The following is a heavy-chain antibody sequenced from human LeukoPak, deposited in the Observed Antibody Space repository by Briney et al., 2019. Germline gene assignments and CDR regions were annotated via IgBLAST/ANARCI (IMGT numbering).Heavy chain of an antibody. J-gene: IGHJ6*03. Sequence: KPSETLSLTCAAYGGSFSGYYWSWIRQPPGKGLEWIGEINHSGSTNYNPSLKSRVTISVDTSKNQFSLKLSSVTAADTAVYYCARRESPYYMDVWGKGTTVTVSS. CDR2: INHSGST. CDR1: GGSFSGYY. V-gene: IGHV4-34*01. CDR3: ARRESPYYMDV.